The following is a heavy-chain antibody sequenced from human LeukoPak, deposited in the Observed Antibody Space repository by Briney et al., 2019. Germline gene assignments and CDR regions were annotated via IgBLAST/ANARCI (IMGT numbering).Heavy chain of an antibody. V-gene: IGHV3-21*01. D-gene: IGHD1-26*01. CDR3: ARVIVGATHYYYYGMDV. CDR1: GFTFSSYS. Sequence: GGSLRLSCAASGFTFSSYSMNWVRQAPGKGLEWVSSISSSSSYIYYADSVKGRFTISRDNAKNSLYLQMNSLRAEDTAVYYCARVIVGATHYYYYGMDVWGQGTTVTVSS. J-gene: IGHJ6*02. CDR2: ISSSSSYI.